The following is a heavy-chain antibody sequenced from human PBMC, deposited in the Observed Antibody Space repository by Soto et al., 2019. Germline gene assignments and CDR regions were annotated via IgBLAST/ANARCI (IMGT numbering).Heavy chain of an antibody. CDR3: AKTANGWFSAFDI. CDR2: ISGSGGTT. D-gene: IGHD6-19*01. J-gene: IGHJ3*02. CDR1: GLTFSSYA. V-gene: IGHV3-23*01. Sequence: PGGSLRLSCAASGLTFSSYAMSWVRQAPGKGLEWVSAISGSGGTTYYADSVKGRFTFSRDNSKNTLYLQMSSLRAEDTAVYYCAKTANGWFSAFDIWGQGTMVTVSS.